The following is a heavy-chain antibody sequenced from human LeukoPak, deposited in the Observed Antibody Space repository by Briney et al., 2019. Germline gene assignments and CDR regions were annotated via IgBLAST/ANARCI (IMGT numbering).Heavy chain of an antibody. Sequence: ASVKVSCKASGYTFTGYYMHWVRQAPGQGLEWMGWINPNSGGTNYAQKFQGRVTMTRDTSISTAYMELSRLRSDDTAVYYCARDYSSSSFEAFDYWGQGTLVTVSS. CDR1: GYTFTGYY. V-gene: IGHV1-2*02. CDR2: INPNSGGT. CDR3: ARDYSSSSFEAFDY. D-gene: IGHD6-6*01. J-gene: IGHJ4*02.